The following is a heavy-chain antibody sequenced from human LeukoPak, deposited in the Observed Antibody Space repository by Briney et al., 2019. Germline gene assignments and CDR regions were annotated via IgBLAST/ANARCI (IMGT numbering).Heavy chain of an antibody. J-gene: IGHJ5*02. CDR2: ISYSGST. Sequence: PSETLSLTCTVSGGSISSNYWSWIRQPPGKGLEWIGYISYSGSTKYNPSLKSRVTMSVDTSKNQFPLKLSSVTAADTALYYCARQGSSWLNWFDPWGQGTLVTVSS. V-gene: IGHV4-59*08. CDR1: GGSISSNY. CDR3: ARQGSSWLNWFDP. D-gene: IGHD6-13*01.